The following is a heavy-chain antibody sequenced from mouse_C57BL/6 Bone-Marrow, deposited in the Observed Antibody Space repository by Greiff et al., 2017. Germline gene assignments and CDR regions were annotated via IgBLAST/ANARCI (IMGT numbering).Heavy chain of an antibody. CDR3: APYYCGSSSYFDY. Sequence: QVQLQQSGAELARPGASVKLSCKASGYTFTSYDISWVQQRTGQGLEWIGEIYTRSGNTYYNEKFKGKATLTADKSSSTAYMELRSLTSEDAAVYFCAPYYCGSSSYFDYWGQGTTLTVSS. D-gene: IGHD1-1*01. CDR1: GYTFTSYD. CDR2: IYTRSGNT. J-gene: IGHJ2*01. V-gene: IGHV1-81*01.